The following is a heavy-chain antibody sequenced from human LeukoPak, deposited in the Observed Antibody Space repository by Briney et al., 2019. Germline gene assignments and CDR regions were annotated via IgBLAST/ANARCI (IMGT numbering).Heavy chain of an antibody. Sequence: SQTLSLTCTVSGGSISSGSYYWSWIRQPAGKGLEWIGRIYTSGSTNYNPSLKSRVTMSVDTSKNQFSLKLSSVTAADTAVYYCARTPNYDSSGYLVHYYYYMDVWGKGTTVTVSS. V-gene: IGHV4-61*02. CDR3: ARTPNYDSSGYLVHYYYYMDV. D-gene: IGHD3-22*01. CDR1: GGSISSGSYY. J-gene: IGHJ6*03. CDR2: IYTSGST.